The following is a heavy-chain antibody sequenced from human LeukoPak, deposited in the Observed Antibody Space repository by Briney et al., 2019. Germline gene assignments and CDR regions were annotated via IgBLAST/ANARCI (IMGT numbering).Heavy chain of an antibody. Sequence: GGSLRLSCELSGFTLRRYAMHWVRQAPGKGLEWPAVVSYDGGNEYYADSVKGRFTISRGKSRNTAFLQVDSLRHEDTGVYFCARDRYASRSYVMDVWGQGTTVVVSS. D-gene: IGHD2-2*01. CDR3: ARDRYASRSYVMDV. J-gene: IGHJ6*02. CDR1: GFTLRRYA. CDR2: VSYDGGNE. V-gene: IGHV3-30*04.